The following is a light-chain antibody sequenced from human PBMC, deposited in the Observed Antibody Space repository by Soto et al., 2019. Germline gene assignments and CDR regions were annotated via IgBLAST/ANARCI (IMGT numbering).Light chain of an antibody. V-gene: IGKV1-39*01. Sequence: DIQMTQSPSSLAASVGDRVSIICRASQSISGNINWYQQKPGKAPRLLIYAASSLQSGVPSRFSGSGSGTDFTLTINSPPPEDFATYYCQHNNNIPITFGQGTRLEIK. CDR3: QHNNNIPIT. CDR2: AAS. J-gene: IGKJ5*01. CDR1: QSISGN.